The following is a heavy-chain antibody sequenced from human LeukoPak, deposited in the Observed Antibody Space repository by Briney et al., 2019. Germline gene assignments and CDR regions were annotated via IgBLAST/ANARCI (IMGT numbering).Heavy chain of an antibody. CDR2: LYNAGST. CDR3: ASLKGLFDYFDY. V-gene: IGHV3-53*01. J-gene: IGHJ4*02. Sequence: GGSLRLSCVASGFIVSNNYMSWVRQAPGKGLEWVSVLYNAGSTYYAESVKGRFTISRDNSKNTLYLQMYSLRAEDTAVYYCASLKGLFDYFDYWGQGILGTVSS. CDR1: GFIVSNNY. D-gene: IGHD3-22*01.